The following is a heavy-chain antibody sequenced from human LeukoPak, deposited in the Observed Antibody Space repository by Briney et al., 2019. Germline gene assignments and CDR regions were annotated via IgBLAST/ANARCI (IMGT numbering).Heavy chain of an antibody. Sequence: SETLSLTCTVSGGSISSSSYYWGWIRQPPGKGLEWIGSIYYSGSTYYNPSLKSRVIISVDTSKNQLSLKLSSVTAADTAVYYCARHGNIVVVPAASPDDAFDIWGQGTMVTVSS. CDR3: ARHGNIVVVPAASPDDAFDI. CDR2: IYYSGST. D-gene: IGHD2-2*01. J-gene: IGHJ3*02. V-gene: IGHV4-39*01. CDR1: GGSISSSSYY.